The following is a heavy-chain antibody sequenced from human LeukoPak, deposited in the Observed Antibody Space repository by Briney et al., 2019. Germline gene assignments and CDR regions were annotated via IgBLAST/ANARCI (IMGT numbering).Heavy chain of an antibody. CDR2: IAHSGNGM. Sequence: GGSLRLSCAASGFTFSDYYMTWIRQAPGKGLEWVSHIAHSGNGMWYADAVKGRFTISRDNAKNLLFLQMDSLRAEDTAVYYCARGHYEMGIWGQGTTVIVSS. V-gene: IGHV3-11*01. CDR3: ARGHYEMGI. CDR1: GFTFSDYY. J-gene: IGHJ6*02.